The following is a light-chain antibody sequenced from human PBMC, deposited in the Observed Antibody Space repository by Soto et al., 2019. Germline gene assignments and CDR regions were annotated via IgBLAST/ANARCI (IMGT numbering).Light chain of an antibody. J-gene: IGKJ1*01. CDR2: AAS. Sequence: DIQMTQSPSSLSASVGDRVTITCRASQSISSYLNWYQQKPGKAPKLLIYAASSLQSGVPSRFSGSGSGTDSPLTISSLQPEDFATYYCQQSYSTPRTFGQGNKVEIK. CDR3: QQSYSTPRT. V-gene: IGKV1-39*01. CDR1: QSISSY.